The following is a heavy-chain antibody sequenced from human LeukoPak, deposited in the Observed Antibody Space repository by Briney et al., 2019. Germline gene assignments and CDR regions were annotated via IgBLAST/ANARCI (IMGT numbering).Heavy chain of an antibody. CDR3: ARPGNRRHYDSSGYGAFDI. CDR2: ISAYNGNT. Sequence: ASVKVSCKASGYTFTSYGISWVRQAPGQGLEWMGWISAYNGNTNYAQKLQGRVTMTTDTSTSTAYMELRSLRSDDTAVYYCARPGNRRHYDSSGYGAFDIWGQGTMVTVSS. V-gene: IGHV1-18*01. D-gene: IGHD3-22*01. CDR1: GYTFTSYG. J-gene: IGHJ3*02.